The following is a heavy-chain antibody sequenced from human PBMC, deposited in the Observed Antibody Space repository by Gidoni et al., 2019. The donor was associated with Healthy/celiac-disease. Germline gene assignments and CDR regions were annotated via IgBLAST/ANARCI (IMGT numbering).Heavy chain of an antibody. CDR3: AKAIAAAVYYFDY. V-gene: IGHV3-23*01. Sequence: EVQLLESGGGLVQPGGSLRLSCAASGFTFSSYAMSWVRQAPGKGLEGVSAISGSGGSTYYADSVKGRFTISRDNSKNTLYLQMNSLRAEDTAVYYCAKAIAAAVYYFDYWGQGTLVTVSS. J-gene: IGHJ4*02. CDR2: ISGSGGST. CDR1: GFTFSSYA. D-gene: IGHD6-13*01.